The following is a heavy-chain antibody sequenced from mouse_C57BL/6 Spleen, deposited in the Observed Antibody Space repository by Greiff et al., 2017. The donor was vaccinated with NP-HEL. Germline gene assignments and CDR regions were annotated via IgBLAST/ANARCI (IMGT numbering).Heavy chain of an antibody. CDR2: IHPNSGST. CDR1: GYTFTSYW. D-gene: IGHD1-1*01. CDR3: ARDLTTVVATDY. V-gene: IGHV1-64*01. Sequence: QVQLHQPGAELVKPGASVKLSCKASGYTFTSYWMHWVKQRPGQGLEWIGMIHPNSGSTNYNEKFKSKATLTVDKSSSTAYMQLSSLTSEDSAVYYCARDLTTVVATDYWGQGTTLTVSS. J-gene: IGHJ2*01.